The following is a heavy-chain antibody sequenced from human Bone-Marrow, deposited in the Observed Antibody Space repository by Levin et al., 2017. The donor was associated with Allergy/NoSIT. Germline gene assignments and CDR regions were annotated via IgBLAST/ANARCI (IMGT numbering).Heavy chain of an antibody. CDR1: GYTFTGYY. CDR3: AREVYCSSTSCYPEVGMIFDY. Sequence: ASVKVSCKASGYTFTGYYMHWVRQAPGQGLEWMGWINPNSGGTNYAQKFQGRVTMTRDTSISTAYMELSRLRSDDTAVYYCAREVYCSSTSCYPEVGMIFDYWGQGTLVTVSS. CDR2: INPNSGGT. V-gene: IGHV1-2*02. D-gene: IGHD2-2*01. J-gene: IGHJ4*02.